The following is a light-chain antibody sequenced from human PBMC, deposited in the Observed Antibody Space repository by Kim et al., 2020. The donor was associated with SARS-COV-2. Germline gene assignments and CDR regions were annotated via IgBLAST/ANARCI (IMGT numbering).Light chain of an antibody. Sequence: DIQMTQSPSTLSAHVGDRVILTCRASQSVSTWLAWYQQKPGQAPKLLIYRASSLESGVPSRFSGAGSGTEFTLTISNLQPDDFATYFCQQYNSYPTFGQGTKVDIK. CDR1: QSVSTW. CDR2: RAS. J-gene: IGKJ1*01. CDR3: QQYNSYPT. V-gene: IGKV1-5*03.